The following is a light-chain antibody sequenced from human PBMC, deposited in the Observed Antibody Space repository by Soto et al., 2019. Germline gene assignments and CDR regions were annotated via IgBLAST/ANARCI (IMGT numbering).Light chain of an antibody. CDR2: KAS. J-gene: IGKJ4*01. Sequence: DIQMIQSPSTLPASVGDRVTITCRANQSISTWLAWYQQKPGKAPNLLIYKASRLETGVPSRFSGSGSGTEFTLTISFLQPEDSATYYCQQSYSTPLTFGGGTKVDIK. CDR3: QQSYSTPLT. V-gene: IGKV1-5*03. CDR1: QSISTW.